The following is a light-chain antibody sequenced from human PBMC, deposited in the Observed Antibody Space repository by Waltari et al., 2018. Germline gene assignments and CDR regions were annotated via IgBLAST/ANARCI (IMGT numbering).Light chain of an antibody. Sequence: IVMTHSPATMSVSPGEGATLACSASQSVSSNLAGYQQKPGQAPRLLIYGASTRATGIPARFSGSGSGTEFTLTISSMQSEDFAVYYCQQYNNWPRTFGQGTKVEIK. J-gene: IGKJ1*01. CDR3: QQYNNWPRT. V-gene: IGKV3-15*01. CDR1: QSVSSN. CDR2: GAS.